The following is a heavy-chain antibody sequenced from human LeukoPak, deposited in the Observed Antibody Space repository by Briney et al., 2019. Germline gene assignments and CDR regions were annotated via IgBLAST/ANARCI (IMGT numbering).Heavy chain of an antibody. J-gene: IGHJ4*02. D-gene: IGHD5-18*01. Sequence: ASVKVSCKASGYTFTSYYMHWVRQAPGQGLEWMGIINPSGGSTSYAQKFQGRVTMTRDMSTSTVYMELSSLRSEDTAVYYCASGGQLWYPDDWGQGTLVTVSS. V-gene: IGHV1-46*01. CDR2: INPSGGST. CDR1: GYTFTSYY. CDR3: ASGGQLWYPDD.